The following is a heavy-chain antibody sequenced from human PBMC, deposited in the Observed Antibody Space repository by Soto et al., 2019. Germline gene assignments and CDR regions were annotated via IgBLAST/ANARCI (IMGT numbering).Heavy chain of an antibody. CDR3: ARGITIFGVGWFDP. Sequence: SETLSLTCAVYGGSFSGYYWSWIRQPPGKGLEWIGEINHSGSTNYNPSLKSRVTISVDTSKNQSSLRLSSVTAADTAVYYCARGITIFGVGWFDPWGQGTLVTVSS. D-gene: IGHD3-3*01. J-gene: IGHJ5*02. CDR2: INHSGST. CDR1: GGSFSGYY. V-gene: IGHV4-34*01.